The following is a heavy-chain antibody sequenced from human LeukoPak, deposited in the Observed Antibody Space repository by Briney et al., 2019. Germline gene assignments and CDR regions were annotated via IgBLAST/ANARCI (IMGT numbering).Heavy chain of an antibody. CDR1: GFIFSTYE. CDR3: AKWSELPYFDY. CDR2: ISRSGTAL. V-gene: IGHV3-48*03. D-gene: IGHD2-15*01. J-gene: IGHJ4*02. Sequence: GGSLRLSCATSGFIFSTYEMNWVRQAPGKGLEWVAHISRSGTALYYADSVKGRFTISRDNARNSLDLQMNSLRAEDTAVYYCAKWSELPYFDYWGQGAPATVSS.